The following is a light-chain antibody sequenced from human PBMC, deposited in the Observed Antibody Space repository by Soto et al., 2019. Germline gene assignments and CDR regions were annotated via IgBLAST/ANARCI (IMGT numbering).Light chain of an antibody. J-gene: IGKJ2*01. Sequence: EIVMTQSPATLSVSPGERATLSCRASQSISSNLAWYQQKPGQAPSLLIYGASTTATGIPASFSGSGSGREFTLSISSRHYEDFAVYYCQQYSIFPYSFGQGTKLEIK. CDR2: GAS. V-gene: IGKV3-15*01. CDR3: QQYSIFPYS. CDR1: QSISSN.